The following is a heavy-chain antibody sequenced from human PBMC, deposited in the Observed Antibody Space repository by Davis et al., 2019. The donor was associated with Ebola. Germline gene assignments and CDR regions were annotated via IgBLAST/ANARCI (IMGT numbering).Heavy chain of an antibody. CDR3: VREKTYSSSFMDV. D-gene: IGHD2-21*01. Sequence: PGGSLRLSCAASGFTFSSYWMHWVRQAPGKGLVWVSRISSDGSTTNYADSVKGRFTISRDNAKNTLYLQMNSLRAEDTALYYCVREKTYSSSFMDVWGQGTTVTVSS. J-gene: IGHJ6*02. CDR1: GFTFSSYW. V-gene: IGHV3-74*01. CDR2: ISSDGSTT.